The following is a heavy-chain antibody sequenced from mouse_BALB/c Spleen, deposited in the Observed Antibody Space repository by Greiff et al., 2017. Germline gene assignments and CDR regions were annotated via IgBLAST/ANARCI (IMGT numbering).Heavy chain of an antibody. CDR3: AREGGITTVVPYYFDY. J-gene: IGHJ2*01. Sequence: QVQLKESGPELVRPGVSVKISCKGSGYTFTDYAMHWVKQSHAKSLEWIGVISTYYGNTNYNQKFKGKATMTVDKSSSTAYMELARLTSEDSAIYYCAREGGITTVVPYYFDYWGQGTTLTVSS. CDR1: GYTFTDYA. CDR2: ISTYYGNT. V-gene: IGHV1-67*01. D-gene: IGHD1-1*01.